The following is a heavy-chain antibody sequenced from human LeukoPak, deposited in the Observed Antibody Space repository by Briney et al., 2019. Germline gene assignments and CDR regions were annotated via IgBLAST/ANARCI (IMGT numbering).Heavy chain of an antibody. D-gene: IGHD3-16*01. CDR2: IKQDGSDK. CDR3: ARDAGTYVIDY. CDR1: GFTFSSYW. Sequence: PGGSLRLSCAASGFTFSSYWMSWVRQAPGKGLEWVANIKQDGSDKYYVDSVKGRFTISRDNAKNSLYLQMNSLRAEDTAVYYCARDAGTYVIDYWGQGTLVTVSS. J-gene: IGHJ4*02. V-gene: IGHV3-7*01.